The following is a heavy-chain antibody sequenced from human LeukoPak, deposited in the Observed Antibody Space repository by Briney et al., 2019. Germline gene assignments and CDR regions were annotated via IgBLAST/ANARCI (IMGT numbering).Heavy chain of an antibody. CDR1: GFTFSSYG. CDR3: AKGIGSSGYYRFDY. CDR2: ISYDGSNK. D-gene: IGHD3-22*01. V-gene: IGHV3-30*19. Sequence: GGSLRLSCAASGFTFSSYGMHWVRQAPGKGLEWVAVISYDGSNKYYADSVKGRFTISRDNSKNTLYLQMNSLRAEDTAVYYCAKGIGSSGYYRFDYWGQGTLVTVSS. J-gene: IGHJ4*02.